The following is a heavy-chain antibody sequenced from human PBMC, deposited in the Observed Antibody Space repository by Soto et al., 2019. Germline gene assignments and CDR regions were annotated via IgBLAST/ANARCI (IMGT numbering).Heavy chain of an antibody. D-gene: IGHD3-16*01. CDR3: ARMATFSSLNWFDP. CDR1: GDGFNNND. J-gene: IGHJ5*02. CDR2: MNPGSGDT. Sequence: VSGKISGDEAGDGFNNNDVSWVRHAIGQGLEWMGWMNPGSGDTGYAQKFQGRVTMTRDISMGTAYMELSSLRSDDTAIYYCARMATFSSLNWFDPWGQRTMVAVSS. V-gene: IGHV1-8*01.